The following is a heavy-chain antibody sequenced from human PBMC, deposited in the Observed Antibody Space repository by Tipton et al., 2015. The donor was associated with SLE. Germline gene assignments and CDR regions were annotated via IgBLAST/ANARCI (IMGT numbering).Heavy chain of an antibody. Sequence: TLSLTCTVSGYSISSGYYWGWIRQPPGKGLEWIGSIYYSGSTYYNPSLKSRITISVDPSKNQVSLKLSSVTAADTAVYYCASLGGDYIGYWGQGILVTVSS. CDR1: GYSISSGYY. D-gene: IGHD4-17*01. V-gene: IGHV4-38-2*02. CDR2: IYYSGST. J-gene: IGHJ4*02. CDR3: ASLGGDYIGY.